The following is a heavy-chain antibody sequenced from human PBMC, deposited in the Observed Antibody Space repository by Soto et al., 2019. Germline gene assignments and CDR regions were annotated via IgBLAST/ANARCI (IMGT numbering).Heavy chain of an antibody. J-gene: IGHJ6*02. CDR3: ARRAVAPPGPYMPRFHYYGLDV. CDR1: GYSFSNYG. D-gene: IGHD6-13*01. Sequence: QVQLVQSGAEVKKPGASVKVSCEASGYSFSNYGITWVRQAPGQGLEWMGWISAQNGKTNYAQRIQGRVTMTTDTSTYTAYMELRSLTSDDTAVYYCARRAVAPPGPYMPRFHYYGLDVWGPGTTVIVSS. V-gene: IGHV1-18*01. CDR2: ISAQNGKT.